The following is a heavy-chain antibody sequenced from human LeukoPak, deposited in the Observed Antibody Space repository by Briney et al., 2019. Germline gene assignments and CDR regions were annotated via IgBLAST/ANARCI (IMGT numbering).Heavy chain of an antibody. CDR1: GYTFTSYD. D-gene: IGHD3-10*01. V-gene: IGHV1-8*03. J-gene: IGHJ4*02. CDR2: MNPNSGNT. Sequence: ASVKVSCKASGYTFTSYDINWVRQATGQGLEWMGWMNPNSGNTGYAQKFQGRVTITRNTSISTAYTELSSLRSEDTAVYYCARAYYYGSGSYYDYFDYWGQGTLVTVSS. CDR3: ARAYYYGSGSYYDYFDY.